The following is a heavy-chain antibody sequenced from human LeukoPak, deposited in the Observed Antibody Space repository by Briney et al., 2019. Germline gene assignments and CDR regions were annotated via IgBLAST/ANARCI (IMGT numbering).Heavy chain of an antibody. CDR2: IYTSGST. J-gene: IGHJ5*02. CDR1: GGSISSGSYY. CDR3: ARNYDFWSGLNWFDP. V-gene: IGHV4-61*02. Sequence: SETLSLTCTVSGGSISSGSYYWSWIRQPAGKGLEWIGRIYTSGSTNYNPSLKSRVTISVDTSKNQFSLRLSSVTAADTAVYYCARNYDFWSGLNWFDPWGQGTLVTVSS. D-gene: IGHD3-3*01.